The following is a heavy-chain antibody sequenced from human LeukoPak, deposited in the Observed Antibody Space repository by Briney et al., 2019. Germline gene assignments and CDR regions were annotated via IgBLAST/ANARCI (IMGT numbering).Heavy chain of an antibody. Sequence: GGSLRLSCAASGFTFSSYWMHWVRQVPGKGLVWVSRINSDGSIVMYAGSVKGRFTISRDNAKNTLYLQMNSLRAEDTAVYYCARVYGGNSRHFDYWGQGTLVTVSS. D-gene: IGHD4-23*01. CDR1: GFTFSSYW. CDR2: INSDGSIV. V-gene: IGHV3-74*03. J-gene: IGHJ4*02. CDR3: ARVYGGNSRHFDY.